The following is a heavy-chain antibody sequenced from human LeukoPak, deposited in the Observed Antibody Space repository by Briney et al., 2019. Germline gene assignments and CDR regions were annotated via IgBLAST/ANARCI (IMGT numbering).Heavy chain of an antibody. J-gene: IGHJ4*02. CDR3: ARFAVHRRITVAGQFGLDY. CDR2: MNPYSANT. CDR1: GYTFTNYD. Sequence: ASVKVSCKASGYTFTNYDIHWVRQATGQGLEWMGWMNPYSANTGYAQNFQGRITITRNTSISTAYMELSSLRSEDTAVYYCARFAVHRRITVAGQFGLDYWGQGTLVSLSS. D-gene: IGHD6-19*01. V-gene: IGHV1-8*03.